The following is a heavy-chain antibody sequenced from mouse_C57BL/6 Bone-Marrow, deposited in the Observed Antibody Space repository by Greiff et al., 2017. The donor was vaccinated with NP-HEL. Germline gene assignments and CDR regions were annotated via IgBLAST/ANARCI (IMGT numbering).Heavy chain of an antibody. D-gene: IGHD2-4*01. CDR1: GFTFSDYS. Sequence: EVQLVESEGGLVQPGSSMKLSCTASGFTFSDYSMAWVRQVPETGLEWVANINYDGSSTYYLESLKSRFIISRDNAKNILYLQMSSLKSEDTATYYCAREGGLRRRTYAMDYGGQGTSVTVSS. J-gene: IGHJ4*01. CDR3: AREGGLRRRTYAMDY. V-gene: IGHV5-16*01. CDR2: INYDGSST.